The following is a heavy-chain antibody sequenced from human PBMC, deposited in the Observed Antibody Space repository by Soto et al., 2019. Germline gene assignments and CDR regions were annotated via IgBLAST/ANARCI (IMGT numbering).Heavy chain of an antibody. CDR2: IYYSGST. V-gene: IGHV4-59*01. CDR3: ARSPAALAYCGGDCYSYYYYYGMDV. Sequence: SETLSLTCTVSGGSISSYYWSWIRQPPGKGLEWIGYIYYSGSTNYNPSLKSRVTISVDTSKNQFSLKLSSVTAADTAVYYCARSPAALAYCGGDCYSYYYYYGMDVWGQGTTVTVSS. CDR1: GGSISSYY. D-gene: IGHD2-21*02. J-gene: IGHJ6*02.